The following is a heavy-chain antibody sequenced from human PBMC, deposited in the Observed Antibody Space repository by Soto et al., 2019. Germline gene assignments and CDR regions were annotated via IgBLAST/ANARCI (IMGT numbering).Heavy chain of an antibody. V-gene: IGHV3-11*05. CDR1: GFTFSDYY. CDR3: ARARGGAADY. CDR2: ISTSSSFT. J-gene: IGHJ4*02. D-gene: IGHD3-16*01. Sequence: QVQLVESGGGLVKPGGSLRLSCAVSGFTFSDYYMNWIRQAPGKGLEWIAYISTSSSFTNYADSVKGRFTISRDNAKNSLYLQMNSVRAEDTAVYYCARARGGAADYWGQGTLVTVSS.